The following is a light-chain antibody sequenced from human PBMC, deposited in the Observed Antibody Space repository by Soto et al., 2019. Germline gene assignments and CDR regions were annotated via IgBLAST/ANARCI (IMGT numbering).Light chain of an antibody. J-gene: IGLJ2*01. CDR2: DVD. CDR3: SSYTSRSTVI. Sequence: QSALTQPASVSGSPGQSITISCTGTNNDVGGFNFVSWYQQHPGKVPKLLIYDVDDRPSGVSNRFSGSRPGNTASLTISGLQADDEADYYCSSYTSRSTVIFGGGTKLTVL. CDR1: NNDVGGFNF. V-gene: IGLV2-14*03.